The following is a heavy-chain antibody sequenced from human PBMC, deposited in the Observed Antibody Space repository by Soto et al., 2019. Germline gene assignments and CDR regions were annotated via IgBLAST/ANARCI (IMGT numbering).Heavy chain of an antibody. J-gene: IGHJ6*02. Sequence: QVQLQESGPGLVKPSETLSLSCNVSGGSVSSGSYYWGWIRQPPGKGLEWIGYIYYSGTTNYNPSLMSRVTISVDASKNQFSLKLSSVTAADTAVYHCGRGSHYDHSMDVWGQGTTVTVSS. V-gene: IGHV4-61*01. CDR2: IYYSGTT. CDR1: GGSVSSGSYY. CDR3: GRGSHYDHSMDV.